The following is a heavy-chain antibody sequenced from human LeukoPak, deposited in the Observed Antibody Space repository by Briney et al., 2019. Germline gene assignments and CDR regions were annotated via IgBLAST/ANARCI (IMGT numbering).Heavy chain of an antibody. J-gene: IGHJ6*03. V-gene: IGHV1-46*01. CDR3: ARFVDTAYGYYYYYYMDV. D-gene: IGHD5-18*01. CDR2: INPSGGST. CDR1: GYTFTSYY. Sequence: GASVKVSCKASGYTFTSYYMHWARQAPGQGLEWMGIINPSGGSTSYAQKLQGRVTMTTDTSTSTAYMELRSLRSDDTAVYYCARFVDTAYGYYYYYYMDVWGKGTTVTVSS.